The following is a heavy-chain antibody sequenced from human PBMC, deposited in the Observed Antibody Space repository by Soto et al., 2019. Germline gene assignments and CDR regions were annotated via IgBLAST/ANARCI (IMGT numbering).Heavy chain of an antibody. V-gene: IGHV1-18*01. CDR2: ISAYNANT. CDR3: SREGFRYFDL. CDR1: GYTLTRYG. Sequence: QVHLVQSGAEVKKPGASVKVSCKASGYTLTRYGITWVRQAPGQGLEWIGSISAYNANTNYAQKLKGRLTMTTDTSTSTAYMELRSLTSDDTAVYYCSREGFRYFDLWGRGTLVSVSS. J-gene: IGHJ2*01. D-gene: IGHD3-3*01.